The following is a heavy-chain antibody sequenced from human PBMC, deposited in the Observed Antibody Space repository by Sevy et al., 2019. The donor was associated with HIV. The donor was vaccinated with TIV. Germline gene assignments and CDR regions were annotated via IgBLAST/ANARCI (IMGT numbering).Heavy chain of an antibody. CDR3: AREGCTRPHDY. CDR1: GFAFYDYS. D-gene: IGHD2-8*01. CDR2: LSFGCGKI. J-gene: IGHJ4*02. Sequence: WGSLRLSCAASGFAFYDYSMSWIRQAPGKGLEWVATLSFGCGKINYADSVKGRFTISRDNSKNSFYLQMDNLRVEDTALYYCAREGCTRPHDYWGQGTRATVSS. V-gene: IGHV3-23*01.